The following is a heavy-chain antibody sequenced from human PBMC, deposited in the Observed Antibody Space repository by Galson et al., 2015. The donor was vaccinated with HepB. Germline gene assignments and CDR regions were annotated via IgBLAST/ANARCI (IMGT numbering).Heavy chain of an antibody. D-gene: IGHD3-10*01. CDR1: GYIFTGYY. V-gene: IGHV1-2*06. J-gene: IGHJ4*02. Sequence: SVKVSCTASGYIFTGYYIHWVRQAPGQGLEWMGRINPINGDTNYIQKFQGRVTMTRDTSITTAYMELTRLRFDDTAVYYCARFASYYRALDYWGQGTLVTVSS. CDR3: ARFASYYRALDY. CDR2: INPINGDT.